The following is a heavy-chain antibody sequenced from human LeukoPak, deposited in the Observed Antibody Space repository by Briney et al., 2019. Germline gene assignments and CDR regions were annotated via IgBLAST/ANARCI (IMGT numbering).Heavy chain of an antibody. CDR1: GYTFTRYG. CDR3: GRGVDPWTWYFDL. J-gene: IGHJ2*01. Sequence: ASVKVSCKASGYTFTRYGINWVRQAPGQGLEWMGWISAYNGNTNYAQKFQDRATMTTDTSTSTAYKELRSLRYDDTAVYYCGRGVDPWTWYFDLWVRGTLVSVSS. D-gene: IGHD3/OR15-3a*01. CDR2: ISAYNGNT. V-gene: IGHV1-18*01.